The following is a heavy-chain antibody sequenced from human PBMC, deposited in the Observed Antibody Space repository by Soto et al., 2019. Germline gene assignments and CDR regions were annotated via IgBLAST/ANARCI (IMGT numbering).Heavy chain of an antibody. D-gene: IGHD6-19*01. J-gene: IGHJ4*02. CDR1: GASITTYY. CDR3: ARRLFGSGWTLDS. V-gene: IGHV4-59*13. Sequence: SETLSLTCDVSGASITTYYWSWIRQAPGKGLEWIGNVYHTGSTDYNSSLRSRVTISVDTSKNQFSLNMNSVTAADTAVYYCARRLFGSGWTLDSWGQGALVTVFS. CDR2: VYHTGST.